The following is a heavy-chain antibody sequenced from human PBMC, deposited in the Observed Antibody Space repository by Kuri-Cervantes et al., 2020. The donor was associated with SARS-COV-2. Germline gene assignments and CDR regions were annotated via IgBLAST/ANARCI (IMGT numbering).Heavy chain of an antibody. CDR2: INPDGSYT. CDR3: VRDGDHWNFDY. Sequence: GGSLRLSCAASGFTFSGHWIHWVRHAPGKGLVWVSRINPDGSYTNNADSVKGRFTLSRDNAMNMLFLQMNSLRAEDTAVYYCVRDGDHWNFDYWGQGTLVTVSS. CDR1: GFTFSGHW. J-gene: IGHJ4*02. D-gene: IGHD1-1*01. V-gene: IGHV3-74*01.